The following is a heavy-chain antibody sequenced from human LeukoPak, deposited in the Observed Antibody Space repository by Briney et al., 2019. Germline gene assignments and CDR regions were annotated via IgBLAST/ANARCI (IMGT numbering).Heavy chain of an antibody. CDR3: AREGMVATFDY. Sequence: GGSLRLSCAASGFTFSSYAMSWVRQAPGKGLEWVSTIRGSGGSTYYADSVKGRFTISRDKAKNSLYLQMNSLRAEDTAIYYCAREGMVATFDYWGQGTLVTVSS. D-gene: IGHD5-12*01. CDR2: IRGSGGST. CDR1: GFTFSSYA. V-gene: IGHV3-23*01. J-gene: IGHJ4*02.